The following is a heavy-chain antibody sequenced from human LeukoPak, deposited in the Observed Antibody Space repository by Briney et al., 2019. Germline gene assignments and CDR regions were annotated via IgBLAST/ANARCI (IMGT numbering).Heavy chain of an antibody. J-gene: IGHJ4*02. CDR2: ISYDRSNE. CDR1: GCTFSSYG. CDR3: AKDGYSSSWTGFDY. Sequence: PGRSLRLSCAASGCTFSSYGMRWVRQAPGQGLEWMAGISYDRSNEYYAESVKGRFTITRDNSKNTVYLQMNSLRSEDTAVYYCAKDGYSSSWTGFDYWGQGTLVTVSS. V-gene: IGHV3-30*18. D-gene: IGHD6-13*01.